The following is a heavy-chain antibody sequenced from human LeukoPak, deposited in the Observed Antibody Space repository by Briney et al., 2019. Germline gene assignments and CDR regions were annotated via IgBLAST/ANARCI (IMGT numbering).Heavy chain of an antibody. J-gene: IGHJ4*02. Sequence: ASVKVSCKASGYSFTSYGISWVRQAPGQGLEWMGWISAYNGNTNYAQKLQGRVTMTTDTSTSTAYMELRSLRSGDTAVYYCARAGYYDSSGYTNFDYWGRGTLVTVSS. V-gene: IGHV1-18*01. CDR1: GYSFTSYG. D-gene: IGHD3-22*01. CDR3: ARAGYYDSSGYTNFDY. CDR2: ISAYNGNT.